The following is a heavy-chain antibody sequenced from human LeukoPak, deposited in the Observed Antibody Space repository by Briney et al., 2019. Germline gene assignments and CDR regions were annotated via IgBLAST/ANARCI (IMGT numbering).Heavy chain of an antibody. D-gene: IGHD5-18*01. J-gene: IGHJ4*02. CDR1: GLTFSSSW. Sequence: GGSLRLSCAVSGLTFSSSWMDWVRQAPGKGLEWVASINPDGNKKYSADSVKGRFTISRDNAENSLYLQMNSLRVEDTAFYYCARDLAYSRLDYWGQGMLVTASS. CDR2: INPDGNKK. CDR3: ARDLAYSRLDY. V-gene: IGHV3-7*01.